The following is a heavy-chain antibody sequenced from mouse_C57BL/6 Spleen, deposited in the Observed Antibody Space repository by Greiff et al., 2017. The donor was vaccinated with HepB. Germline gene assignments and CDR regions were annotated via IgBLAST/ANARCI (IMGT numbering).Heavy chain of an antibody. Sequence: VQLQQPGAELVKPGASVKMSCKASGYTFTSYWITWVKQRPGQGLEWIGDIYPGSGSTNYNEKFKSKATLTVDTSSSTAYMQLSSLTSEDSAVYYWARNYYGSSPYWYFDVWGTGTTVTVSS. D-gene: IGHD1-1*01. CDR3: ARNYYGSSPYWYFDV. J-gene: IGHJ1*03. V-gene: IGHV1-55*01. CDR2: IYPGSGST. CDR1: GYTFTSYW.